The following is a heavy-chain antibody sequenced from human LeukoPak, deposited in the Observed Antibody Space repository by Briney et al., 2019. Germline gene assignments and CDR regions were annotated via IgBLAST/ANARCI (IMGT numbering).Heavy chain of an antibody. CDR3: ARALMVRGVINWFDH. CDR1: GGSISSYY. D-gene: IGHD3-10*01. CDR2: IYTSGST. J-gene: IGHJ5*02. Sequence: SETLSLTCTVSGGSISSYYWSWIRQPAGKGLEWIGRIYTSGSTNYNPSLKSRVTMSVDTSKNQFSLKLSSVTAADTAVYYCARALMVRGVINWFDHWGQGTLVTVSS. V-gene: IGHV4-4*07.